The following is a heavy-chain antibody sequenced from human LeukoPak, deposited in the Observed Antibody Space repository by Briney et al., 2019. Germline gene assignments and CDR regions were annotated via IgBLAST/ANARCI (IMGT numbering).Heavy chain of an antibody. D-gene: IGHD3-3*01. CDR1: GGSISSYY. Sequence: SETLSLTCTVSGGSISSYYWSWIRQPPGKGLEWIGEINHSGSTNYNPSLKSRVTISVDTSKNQFSLRLSSVTAADTAVYYCARLYYDFWSGYSSYYYYGMDVWGQGTTVTVSS. V-gene: IGHV4-34*01. CDR2: INHSGST. CDR3: ARLYYDFWSGYSSYYYYGMDV. J-gene: IGHJ6*02.